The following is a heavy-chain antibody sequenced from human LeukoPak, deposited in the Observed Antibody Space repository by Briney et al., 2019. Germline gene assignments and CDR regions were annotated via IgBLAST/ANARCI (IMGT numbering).Heavy chain of an antibody. CDR2: IYYSGST. V-gene: IGHV4-59*08. J-gene: IGHJ4*02. Sequence: SETLSLTCTVSGGSISSYYWSWIRQPPGKGLEWIGYIYYSGSTNYNPSLKSRVTISVDTSKNQFSLKLSSVTAADTAAYYCARQKIAAAGTRGFDYWGQGTLVTVSS. D-gene: IGHD6-13*01. CDR3: ARQKIAAAGTRGFDY. CDR1: GGSISSYY.